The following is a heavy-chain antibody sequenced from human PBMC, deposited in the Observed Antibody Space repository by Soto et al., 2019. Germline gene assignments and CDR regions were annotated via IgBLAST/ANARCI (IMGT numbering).Heavy chain of an antibody. Sequence: QVQLVESGGGVVQPGRSLRLSCAASGFTFSSYAMHWVRQAPGKVLEWVAVISYDGSNKYYADSVKGRFTISRDNSKNTLYLQMNSLRAEYTAVYYCARETYYDFWSGPYYGMDVWGQGTTVTVSS. CDR3: ARETYYDFWSGPYYGMDV. J-gene: IGHJ6*02. CDR1: GFTFSSYA. CDR2: ISYDGSNK. D-gene: IGHD3-3*01. V-gene: IGHV3-30-3*01.